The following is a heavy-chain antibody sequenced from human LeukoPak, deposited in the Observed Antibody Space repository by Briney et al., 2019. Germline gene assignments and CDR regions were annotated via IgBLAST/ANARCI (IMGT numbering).Heavy chain of an antibody. Sequence: ASVKVSCKASGYTFTGYYMHWVRQAPGQGLEWMGWINPNSGGTNYAQKFQGRVTMTRDTSISTAYMELSRLRSDDTAVYYCARAGLLWFGEFPKWGQGTLVTVSS. D-gene: IGHD3-10*01. CDR1: GYTFTGYY. CDR2: INPNSGGT. J-gene: IGHJ4*02. CDR3: ARAGLLWFGEFPK. V-gene: IGHV1-2*02.